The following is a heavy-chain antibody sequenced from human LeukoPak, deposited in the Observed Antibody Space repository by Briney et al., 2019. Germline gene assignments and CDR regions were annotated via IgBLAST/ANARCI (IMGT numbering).Heavy chain of an antibody. CDR2: ISGSGGNT. CDR1: GFTFSSYA. V-gene: IGHV3-23*01. CDR3: AKARAGDITAAFNY. D-gene: IGHD6-13*01. Sequence: GGSLRLSCAASGFTFSSYAMSWVRQAPGKGLEWVSGISGSGGNTYYADSVKGRFTISRDNSKNTVNLQMNSLRAEDTAFYYCAKARAGDITAAFNYWGQGTLVTVSS. J-gene: IGHJ4*02.